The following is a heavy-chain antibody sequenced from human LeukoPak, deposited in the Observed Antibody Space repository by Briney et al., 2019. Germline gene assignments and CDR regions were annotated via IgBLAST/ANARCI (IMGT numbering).Heavy chain of an antibody. CDR2: ISSGGSSI. J-gene: IGHJ6*03. CDR1: GFIFSDYY. CDR3: ARLVPYCSSTSCYSYYYYYYMDV. Sequence: GGSLRLSCAASGFIFSDYYMSWIRQAPGKGLEWVSYISSGGSSIYYADSVKGRFTISRDNAKNSLYLQMNSLRAEDTAVYYCARLVPYCSSTSCYSYYYYYYMDVWGKGTTVTVSS. V-gene: IGHV3-11*04. D-gene: IGHD2-2*02.